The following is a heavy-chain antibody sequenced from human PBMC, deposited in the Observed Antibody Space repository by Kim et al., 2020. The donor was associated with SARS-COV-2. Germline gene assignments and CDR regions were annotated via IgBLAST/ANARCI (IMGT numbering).Heavy chain of an antibody. D-gene: IGHD3-10*01. J-gene: IGHJ5*02. Sequence: ASVKVSCKASGYTFDTYALYWVRQAPGQRFEWMGWINGGNGNTRNSQNFQGRVTITRDTSATTAYMELSSLTSKDTAVYYCAREGSGSYNWFDPWGQGTLVTVSS. CDR1: GYTFDTYA. CDR2: INGGNGNT. V-gene: IGHV1-3*01. CDR3: AREGSGSYNWFDP.